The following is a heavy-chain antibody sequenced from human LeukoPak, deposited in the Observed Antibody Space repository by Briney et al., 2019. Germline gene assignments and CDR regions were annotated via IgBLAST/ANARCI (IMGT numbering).Heavy chain of an antibody. CDR1: GYTFTGYY. J-gene: IGHJ6*03. V-gene: IGHV1-2*02. Sequence: ASVKVSCKASGYTFTGYYMHWVRQAPGQGLEWMGWINPNSGGTNYAQKFQGRVTMTRDTSITTAYMELSRLRSDDTAVYYCARGRYNWNDGYYYYMDVWGKGTTVTISS. CDR2: INPNSGGT. D-gene: IGHD1-1*01. CDR3: ARGRYNWNDGYYYYMDV.